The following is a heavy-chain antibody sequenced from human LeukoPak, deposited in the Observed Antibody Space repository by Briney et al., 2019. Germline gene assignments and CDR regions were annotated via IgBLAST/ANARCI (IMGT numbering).Heavy chain of an antibody. CDR3: ARARGGLHSSSWYSPPH. CDR2: ISSSGSTI. V-gene: IGHV3-48*04. D-gene: IGHD6-13*01. CDR1: GFFFSSHS. Sequence: GGSLRLSCAASGFFFSSHSMNWVRQAPGKGLEWVSYISSSGSTIYYADSVKGRFTISRDNAKNSLYLQMNSLRAEDTAVYYCARARGGLHSSSWYSPPHWGQGTLVTVSS. J-gene: IGHJ4*02.